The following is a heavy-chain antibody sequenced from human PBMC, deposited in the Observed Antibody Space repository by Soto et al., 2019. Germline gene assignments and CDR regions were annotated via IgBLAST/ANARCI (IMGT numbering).Heavy chain of an antibody. V-gene: IGHV1-69*12. D-gene: IGHD3-16*01. CDR1: GGTFSSYA. CDR2: IIPIFGTA. Sequence: QVQLVQSGAEVKKPGSSVKVSCNASGGTFSSYAISWVRQAPGQGLEWMGGIIPIFGTANYAQKFQGRVTITADESTSTAYMELSSLRSEDTAVYYCARVIPLTAVDAFDIWGQGTMVTVSS. CDR3: ARVIPLTAVDAFDI. J-gene: IGHJ3*02.